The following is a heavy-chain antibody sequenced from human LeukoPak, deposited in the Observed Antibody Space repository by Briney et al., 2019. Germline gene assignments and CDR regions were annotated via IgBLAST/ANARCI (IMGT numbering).Heavy chain of an antibody. Sequence: PGGSLRLSCAASGFTFSDYDMHWVRQATGKGLEWXXXIGTAGDTYYTGSVKGRFTISRENAKNSLYLQMNSLRAGDTAVYYCARVAKERVGGVYYFDYWGQGTLVTVSS. CDR1: GFTFSDYD. CDR3: ARVAKERVGGVYYFDY. V-gene: IGHV3-13*01. J-gene: IGHJ4*02. D-gene: IGHD1-1*01. CDR2: IGTAGDT.